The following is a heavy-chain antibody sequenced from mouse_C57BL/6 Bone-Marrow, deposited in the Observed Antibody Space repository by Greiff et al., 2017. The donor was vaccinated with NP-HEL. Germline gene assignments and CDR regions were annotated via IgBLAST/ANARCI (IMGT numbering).Heavy chain of an antibody. CDR2: INPYNGGT. Sequence: VQLQQSGPVLVKPGASVKMSCKASGYTFTDYYMNWVKQSHGKSLEWIGVINPYNGGTSYNQKFKGKATLTVDKSSSTAYMELNSLTSEDSAVYYCARGRNDYDWFAYWGQGTLVTVSA. J-gene: IGHJ3*01. CDR3: ARGRNDYDWFAY. CDR1: GYTFTDYY. D-gene: IGHD2-4*01. V-gene: IGHV1-19*01.